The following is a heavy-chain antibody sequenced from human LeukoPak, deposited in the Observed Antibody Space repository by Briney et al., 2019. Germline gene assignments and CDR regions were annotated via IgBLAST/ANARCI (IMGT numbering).Heavy chain of an antibody. J-gene: IGHJ6*02. CDR2: ISAYNGNT. D-gene: IGHD2-2*01. Sequence: ASVTVSCKASGYTFTSYGISWVRPAPGQGLEWMGWISAYNGNTNYAQKLQGRVTMTTDTSTSTAYMELRSLRSDDTAVYYCARDRVVPAAIPYGMDVWGQGTTVTVSS. CDR3: ARDRVVPAAIPYGMDV. CDR1: GYTFTSYG. V-gene: IGHV1-18*01.